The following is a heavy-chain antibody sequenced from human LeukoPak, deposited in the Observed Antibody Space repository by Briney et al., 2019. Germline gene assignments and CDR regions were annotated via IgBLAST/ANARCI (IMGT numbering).Heavy chain of an antibody. CDR2: IYTSGST. CDR3: ARATMFGDYFDY. D-gene: IGHD3-10*02. Sequence: SETLSLTCTVSGGSISSGSYYGIWIRQPAGKGLEWSGRIYTSGSTNYNPSHKSRVTISVHTSKNQFSLKLSSVTAEDTAVYYCARATMFGDYFDYWGQGTLVTVSS. J-gene: IGHJ4*02. V-gene: IGHV4-61*02. CDR1: GGSISSGSYY.